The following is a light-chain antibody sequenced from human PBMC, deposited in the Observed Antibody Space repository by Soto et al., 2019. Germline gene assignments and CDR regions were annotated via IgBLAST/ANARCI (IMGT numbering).Light chain of an antibody. CDR2: DVS. Sequence: QSALTQPRSVCGSLGQSVTISCTGTRSGVGDYKYVSWYQQHPGKVPKVMIYDVSKRPSGVPDRFSGSKSGNTASLTISGLQAEDEADYYCCSYAGSYTLIFGGGTKLTVL. V-gene: IGLV2-11*01. CDR1: RSGVGDYKY. CDR3: CSYAGSYTLI. J-gene: IGLJ2*01.